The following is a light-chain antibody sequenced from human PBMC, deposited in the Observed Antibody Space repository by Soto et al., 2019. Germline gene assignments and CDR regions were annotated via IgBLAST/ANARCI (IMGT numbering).Light chain of an antibody. CDR2: DVN. CDR3: ASYTSSSTSVI. Sequence: QSALTQPRSVSGSPGQSVTISCTGTSSDVGGYKYVSWYQQHPGKAPKLMIYDVNKRPSGVPDRFSGSKSGNTASLTISGLQAEDEADYYCASYTSSSTSVIFGRGTKLTVL. V-gene: IGLV2-11*01. CDR1: SSDVGGYKY. J-gene: IGLJ2*01.